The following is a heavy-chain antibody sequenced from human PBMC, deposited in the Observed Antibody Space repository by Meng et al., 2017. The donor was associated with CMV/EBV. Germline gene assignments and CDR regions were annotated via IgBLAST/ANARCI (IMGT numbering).Heavy chain of an antibody. V-gene: IGHV4-4*07. Sequence: QGQLQESGPGRVKPSETLALTCTGSGGSISSYYWGWIRQPAGKGLEWIGRIYTSGSTNYNPSLKSRVTMSVDTSKNQFSLKLSSVTAADTAVYYCARSMVVAGDWFDPWGQGTLVTVSS. CDR3: ARSMVVAGDWFDP. D-gene: IGHD2-15*01. CDR1: GGSISSYY. CDR2: IYTSGST. J-gene: IGHJ5*02.